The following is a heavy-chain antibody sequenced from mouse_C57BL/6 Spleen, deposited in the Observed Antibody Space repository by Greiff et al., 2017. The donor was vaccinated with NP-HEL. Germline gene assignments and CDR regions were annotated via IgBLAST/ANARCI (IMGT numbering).Heavy chain of an antibody. D-gene: IGHD2-13*01. V-gene: IGHV1-74*01. CDR3: AISTTVHYFDY. CDR2: IHPSDSDT. J-gene: IGHJ2*01. Sequence: QVQLQQPGAELVKPGASVKVSCKASGYTFTSYWMHWVKQRPGQGLEWIGRIHPSDSDTNYNQKFKGKATLTVDKSSSTAYMQLSSLTSEDSAVYYCAISTTVHYFDYWGQGTTLTVSS. CDR1: GYTFTSYW.